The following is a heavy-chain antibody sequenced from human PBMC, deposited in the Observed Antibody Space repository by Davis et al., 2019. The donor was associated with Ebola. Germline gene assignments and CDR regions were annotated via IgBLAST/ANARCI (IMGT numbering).Heavy chain of an antibody. CDR2: ISWNSGGI. Sequence: PAGSLRLSCAASGFTFDHHGMHWVRPSPGKVLEWVSSISWNSGGIGYADSVKGRFTISRDNPKNSLYLQMNSLRVEDTALYYCAKDTWRGPFDGMDVWGQGTTVTVSS. D-gene: IGHD3-10*01. CDR3: AKDTWRGPFDGMDV. V-gene: IGHV3-9*01. J-gene: IGHJ6*02. CDR1: GFTFDHHG.